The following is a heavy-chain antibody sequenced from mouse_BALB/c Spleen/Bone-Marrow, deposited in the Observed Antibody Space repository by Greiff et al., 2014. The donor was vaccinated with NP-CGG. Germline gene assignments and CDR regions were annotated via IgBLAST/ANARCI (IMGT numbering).Heavy chain of an antibody. Sequence: VQLQQSGAELVKPGASVKLSCTASGSNIKDTYMHWVKQRPEQGLEWIGRIDPANGNTKYVPTFQGKATITADTSSNTAYPQLSSLTSEDTAVYYCASSGNYEGGAMDYWGQGISVTVSS. CDR1: GSNIKDTY. CDR2: IDPANGNT. CDR3: ASSGNYEGGAMDY. V-gene: IGHV14-3*02. D-gene: IGHD2-1*01. J-gene: IGHJ4*01.